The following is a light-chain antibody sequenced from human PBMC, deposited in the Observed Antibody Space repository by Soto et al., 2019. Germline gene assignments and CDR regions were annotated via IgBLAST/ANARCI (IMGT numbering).Light chain of an antibody. CDR1: SSDVGSYNL. CDR2: EGS. Sequence: QSALTQPASVSGSPGQSITISCAGTSSDVGSYNLVSWYQQHPGKAPKLMIYEGSKRPSGVSNPFSGSKSGNTASLTISGXXXXXXXXYYCCSYAGSSTFVVFGGGTK. V-gene: IGLV2-23*03. J-gene: IGLJ2*01. CDR3: CSYAGSSTFVV.